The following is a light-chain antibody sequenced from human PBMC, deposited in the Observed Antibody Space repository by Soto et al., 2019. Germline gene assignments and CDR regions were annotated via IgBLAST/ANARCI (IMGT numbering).Light chain of an antibody. CDR2: DAS. CDR1: QSISSW. V-gene: IGKV1-5*01. CDR3: QQYNSYWT. Sequence: DIPMTQSPSILSASVGDRVTITCRASQSISSWLAWYQQQPGKAPKLLIYDASSLGSGVPSWFSGSGSGTEFPLTISSLQPDDFATYYCQQYNSYWTFGQGTKVDI. J-gene: IGKJ1*01.